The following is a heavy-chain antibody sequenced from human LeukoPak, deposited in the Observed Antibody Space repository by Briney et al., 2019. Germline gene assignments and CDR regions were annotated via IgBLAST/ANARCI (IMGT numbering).Heavy chain of an antibody. J-gene: IGHJ4*02. CDR1: GGSISSGSYY. V-gene: IGHV4-61*02. CDR2: IYTSGST. Sequence: PSQTLSLTCTVSGGSISSGSYYWSWIRQPAGKGLEWIRRIYTSGSTNYNPSLKSRVTISVDTSKNQFSLKLSSVTAADTAVYYCARGGPALFDYWGQGTLVTVPS. CDR3: ARGGPALFDY. D-gene: IGHD6-25*01.